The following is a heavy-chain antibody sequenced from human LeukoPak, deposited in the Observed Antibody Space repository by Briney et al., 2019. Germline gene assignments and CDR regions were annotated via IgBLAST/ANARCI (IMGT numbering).Heavy chain of an antibody. Sequence: GGSLRLSCAASGFTFSGYAMSWVRQAPGKGLEWVSSISGSGGSTYYADSVKGGFTISRDNSKNTLFLQMNSLRAEDTAAYYCAKRAVPGNAFFDNWGQGNLVTVSS. CDR1: GFTFSGYA. CDR3: AKRAVPGNAFFDN. CDR2: ISGSGGST. V-gene: IGHV3-23*01. J-gene: IGHJ4*02. D-gene: IGHD6-19*01.